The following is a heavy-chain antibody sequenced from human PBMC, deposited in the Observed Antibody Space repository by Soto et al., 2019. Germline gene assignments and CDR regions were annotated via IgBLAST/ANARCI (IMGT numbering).Heavy chain of an antibody. CDR3: AKTWAVYCGGDCYSPLGY. D-gene: IGHD2-21*02. Sequence: EVQLLESGGGLVQPGGSLRLSCAASGFTFSSYAMSWVRQAPGKGLEWVSAISGSGGSTYYADSVKGRFTISRDNSKNTLYLQMNSLRAEDTAVYYCAKTWAVYCGGDCYSPLGYWGQGTLVTVSS. CDR2: ISGSGGST. J-gene: IGHJ4*02. CDR1: GFTFSSYA. V-gene: IGHV3-23*01.